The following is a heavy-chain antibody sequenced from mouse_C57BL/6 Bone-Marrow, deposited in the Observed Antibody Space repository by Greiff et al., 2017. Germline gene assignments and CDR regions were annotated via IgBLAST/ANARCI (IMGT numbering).Heavy chain of an antibody. V-gene: IGHV5-9*01. CDR3: ARRRGDFDV. CDR2: ISGGGGNT. J-gene: IGHJ1*03. Sequence: EVHLVESGGGLVKPGGSLKLSCAASGFTFSSYTMSWVRQTPEKRLEWVATISGGGGNTYYPDSVKGRFTISRDNAKNTLYLQMSRLRSEDTALYDCARRRGDFDVWGTGTTVTVSS. CDR1: GFTFSSYT.